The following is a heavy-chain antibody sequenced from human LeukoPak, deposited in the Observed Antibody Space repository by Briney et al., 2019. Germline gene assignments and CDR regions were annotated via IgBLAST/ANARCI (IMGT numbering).Heavy chain of an antibody. J-gene: IGHJ4*02. V-gene: IGHV4-59*01. CDR1: GGSISSYC. CDR2: IYYSGST. Sequence: SETLSLTCTVSGGSISSYCWSWIRQPPGKGLEWIGYIYYSGSTNYNPSLKSRVTISVDTSKNQFSLKLSSVTAADTAVYYCARTSSPVDYWGQGTLVTVSS. D-gene: IGHD2-2*01. CDR3: ARTSSPVDY.